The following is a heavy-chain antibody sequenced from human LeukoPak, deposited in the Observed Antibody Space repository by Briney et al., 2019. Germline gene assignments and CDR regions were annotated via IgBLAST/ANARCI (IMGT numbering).Heavy chain of an antibody. Sequence: GGSLRLSCAASGFTFNTHNMNWVRQAPGKGVEGISYISSSSHNRYYADSVEGRFTISRDNAKNSLYLQMNSLRAEDTAVYYCARDWDREGYTVDYWGQGTLVTVSS. CDR2: ISSSSHNR. J-gene: IGHJ4*02. CDR1: GFTFNTHN. CDR3: ARDWDREGYTVDY. V-gene: IGHV3-48*01. D-gene: IGHD5-24*01.